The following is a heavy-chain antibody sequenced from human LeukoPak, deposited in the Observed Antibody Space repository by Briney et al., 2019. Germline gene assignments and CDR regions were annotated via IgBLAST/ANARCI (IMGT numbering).Heavy chain of an antibody. CDR1: GGSISSSSYY. D-gene: IGHD3-22*01. Sequence: SETLSLTCTVSGGSISSSSYYWGWIRQPPAKGLEWIGSIYYSGSTYYNPSLKSRVTISVDTSKNQFSLKLSSVTAADTAVYYCARHLYDSSGSGGSHNWFDPWGQGTLVTV. V-gene: IGHV4-39*01. CDR3: ARHLYDSSGSGGSHNWFDP. CDR2: IYYSGST. J-gene: IGHJ5*02.